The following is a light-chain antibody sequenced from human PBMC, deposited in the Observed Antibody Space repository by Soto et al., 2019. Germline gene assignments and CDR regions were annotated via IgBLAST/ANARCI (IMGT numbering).Light chain of an antibody. CDR2: DTS. CDR3: QQRTDWRIT. CDR1: QSVSSS. Sequence: IIVTNSPATLSLSPGETATLSIRASQSVSSSLAWYQQKPGQSPRLLIYDTSNRATGIPARFSGSVSGTDLTLTISSLEPEDFAVYYCQQRTDWRITFGQGTRLEI. V-gene: IGKV3-11*01. J-gene: IGKJ5*01.